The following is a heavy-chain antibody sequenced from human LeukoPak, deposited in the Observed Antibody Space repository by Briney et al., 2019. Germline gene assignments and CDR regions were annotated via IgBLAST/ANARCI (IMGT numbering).Heavy chain of an antibody. V-gene: IGHV5-51*01. CDR1: GYSLTTNW. CDR3: ARFHSSGYSRWFDP. Sequence: GESLKISCKSSGYSLTTNWIGWVRQMPGKGLEWMGIIYPGDSDTRYSPSFQGQVTISADKSISTAYLQWSSLEASDTAMYYCARFHSSGYSRWFDPWGQGTLVTVSS. CDR2: IYPGDSDT. J-gene: IGHJ5*02. D-gene: IGHD3-22*01.